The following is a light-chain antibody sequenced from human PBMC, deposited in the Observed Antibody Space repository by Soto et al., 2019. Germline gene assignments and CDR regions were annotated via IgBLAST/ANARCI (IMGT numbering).Light chain of an antibody. J-gene: IGKJ1*01. V-gene: IGKV3-15*01. CDR3: QHYGYPQWT. Sequence: IVMTQSPGTLSLSAGDRATLSCRASQSITTHLAWYQQRPGQAPRLLIYHSSTRATGVPTRFSGSGSGTDFTLTINSLQSEDIAVYYCQHYGYPQWTFGQGTKVEIK. CDR1: QSITTH. CDR2: HSS.